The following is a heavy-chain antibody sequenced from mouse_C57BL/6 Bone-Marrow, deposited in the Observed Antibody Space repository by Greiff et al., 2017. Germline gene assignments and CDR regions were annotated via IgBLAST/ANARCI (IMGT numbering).Heavy chain of an antibody. CDR1: GYTFTSYW. CDR2: IYPSDSET. Sequence: QVQLQQPGAELVRPGSSVKLSCKASGYTFTSYWMDWVKQRPGQGLEWIGNIYPSDSETHYNQKFKDKATLTVDKSSSTAYMQLSSLTSEDSAVYYCARGIGGKGVDYWGQGTTLTVSS. CDR3: ARGIGGKGVDY. J-gene: IGHJ2*01. V-gene: IGHV1-61*01. D-gene: IGHD1-3*01.